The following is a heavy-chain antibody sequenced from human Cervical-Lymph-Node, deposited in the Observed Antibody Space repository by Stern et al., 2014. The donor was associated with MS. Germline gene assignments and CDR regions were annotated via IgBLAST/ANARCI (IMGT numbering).Heavy chain of an antibody. J-gene: IGHJ4*02. V-gene: IGHV2-26*01. CDR2: IFLNDEK. CDR3: ARLGLYDSSGYYLYYFDY. CDR1: GFSLSNTKMG. D-gene: IGHD3-22*01. Sequence: QITLKESGPVLVKPTETLTLTCTVSGFSLSNTKMGVSWIRQPPGKALEWLGHIFLNDEKSYSTSLKSRLTISTDTSKSQVVLTMTNMDPLDTATYYCARLGLYDSSGYYLYYFDYWGQGTLVTVSS.